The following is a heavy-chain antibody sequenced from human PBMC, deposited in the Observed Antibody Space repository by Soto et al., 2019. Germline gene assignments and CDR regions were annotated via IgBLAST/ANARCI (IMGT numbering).Heavy chain of an antibody. CDR2: ISGSGGST. J-gene: IGHJ6*02. Sequence: EVQLLESGGGLVQPGGSLRLSCAASGFTFSSYAMSWVRQAPGKGLEWVSAISGSGGSTYYADSVKGRFTISRDNSKNTLYLQMNSLRAEDTAVYYCAKGGSGNDVYYYGMDVWGQGTTVTVSS. CDR3: AKGGSGNDVYYYGMDV. V-gene: IGHV3-23*01. CDR1: GFTFSSYA. D-gene: IGHD1-1*01.